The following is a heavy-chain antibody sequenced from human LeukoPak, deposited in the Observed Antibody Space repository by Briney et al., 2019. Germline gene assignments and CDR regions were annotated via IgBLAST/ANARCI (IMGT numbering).Heavy chain of an antibody. V-gene: IGHV4-59*01. CDR3: ARVRPGYYYGSGSYLAAPGFAFDI. CDR1: GGSISSYY. CDR2: IYYSGST. D-gene: IGHD3-10*01. J-gene: IGHJ3*02. Sequence: PSETLSLTCTVSGGSISSYYWRWIRQPPGKGLEWVGYIYYSGSTNYNPSLKSRVTISVDTSKNQFSLKLSSVTAADTAVYYCARVRPGYYYGSGSYLAAPGFAFDIWGQGTMVTVSS.